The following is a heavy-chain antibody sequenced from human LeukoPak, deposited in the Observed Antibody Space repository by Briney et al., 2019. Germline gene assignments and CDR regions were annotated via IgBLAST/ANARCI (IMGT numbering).Heavy chain of an antibody. Sequence: GESLKISCKGSGSSFTSYWISWVRQMPGKGLEWMGRIDPSDSYTNYSPSFQGHVTISADKSISTAYPQWSSLKASDTAMYYCARIPKSNYDSSGYSDYWGQGTLVTVSS. CDR1: GSSFTSYW. CDR3: ARIPKSNYDSSGYSDY. CDR2: IDPSDSYT. D-gene: IGHD3-22*01. V-gene: IGHV5-10-1*01. J-gene: IGHJ4*02.